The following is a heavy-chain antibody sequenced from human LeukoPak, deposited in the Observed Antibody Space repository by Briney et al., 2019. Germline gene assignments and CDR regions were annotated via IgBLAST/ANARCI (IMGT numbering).Heavy chain of an antibody. V-gene: IGHV3-21*01. D-gene: IGHD3-10*01. CDR3: ARLQGYYYGSGNYYIAGNNYFDY. CDR2: ISSSSSYI. J-gene: IGHJ4*02. Sequence: PGGSLRLSCAASGFTFSSYSMNWVRQAPGKGLEWVSSISSSSSYIYYADSVKGRFAISRDNAKNSLYLQMNSLRAEDTAVYYCARLQGYYYGSGNYYIAGNNYFDYWGQGTLVTVSS. CDR1: GFTFSSYS.